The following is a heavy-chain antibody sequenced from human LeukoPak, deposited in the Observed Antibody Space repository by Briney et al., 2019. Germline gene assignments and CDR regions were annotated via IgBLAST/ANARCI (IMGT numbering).Heavy chain of an antibody. CDR3: ARPTMVRGVIGVTTNSKYYYYYYGMDV. V-gene: IGHV1-2*02. Sequence: GASVKVSCKASGYTFTGYYIHWVRQAPGQGLELMGWINPNSGGTNYRRVTLSRDTSISTAYMELSSLRSDDTAVYYCARPTMVRGVIGVTTNSKYYYYYYGMDVWGQGTTVTVSS. CDR2: INPNSGGT. J-gene: IGHJ6*02. CDR1: GYTFTGYY. D-gene: IGHD3-10*01.